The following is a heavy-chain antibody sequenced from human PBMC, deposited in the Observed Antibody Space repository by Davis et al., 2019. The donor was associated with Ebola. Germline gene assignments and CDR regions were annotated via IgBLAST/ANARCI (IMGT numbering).Heavy chain of an antibody. Sequence: GGSLRLSCKVSGHSFTNYWIGWVRQLPGKGLEWIGIINPGDPETRYSPSFQGHVTISADRSISTAHLQWSSLKASDTAMYYCALASVPVADPVSFDHWGQGTLVTVSS. CDR2: INPGDPET. V-gene: IGHV5-51*01. J-gene: IGHJ4*02. CDR3: ALASVPVADPVSFDH. CDR1: GHSFTNYW. D-gene: IGHD6-19*01.